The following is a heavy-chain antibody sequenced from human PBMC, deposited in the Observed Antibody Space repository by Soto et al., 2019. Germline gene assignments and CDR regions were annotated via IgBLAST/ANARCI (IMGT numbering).Heavy chain of an antibody. D-gene: IGHD5-18*01. Sequence: QVQLVQSGAEVRKPGASVKVSCTASGYSFTNYGITWVRQAPGQGLEWMGWISLNNGDTKYAQKVQGRVTMTTDTSTSTGYMELWNLSYDDTAVYYCARAYSYGSHGFFDLWGRGTLVTVSS. J-gene: IGHJ2*01. CDR3: ARAYSYGSHGFFDL. V-gene: IGHV1-18*04. CDR2: ISLNNGDT. CDR1: GYSFTNYG.